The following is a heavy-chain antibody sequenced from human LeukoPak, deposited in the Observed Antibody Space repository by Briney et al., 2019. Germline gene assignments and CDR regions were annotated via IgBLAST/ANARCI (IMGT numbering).Heavy chain of an antibody. V-gene: IGHV1-24*01. CDR3: ATIYGDYVRAFDI. J-gene: IGHJ3*02. CDR2: FDPEDGET. CDR1: GYTLTELS. D-gene: IGHD4-17*01. Sequence: GASVKVSCKVSGYTLTELSMHWVRQAPGKGLEWMGGFDPEDGETIYAQKFQGRVTMTEDTSTDTAYMELSSLGSEDTAVYYCATIYGDYVRAFDIWGQGTVVTVSS.